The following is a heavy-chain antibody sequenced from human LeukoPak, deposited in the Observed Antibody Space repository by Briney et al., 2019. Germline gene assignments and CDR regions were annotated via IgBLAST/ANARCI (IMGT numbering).Heavy chain of an antibody. V-gene: IGHV3-30-3*01. Sequence: PGGSLRLSCAASGFTFSSYAMHWVRQAPGKGLEWVAVISYDGSNKYYADSVKGRFTISRDNPKNTLYLQMNSLRAEDTAVYYCATYPEGNWGPDYWGQGTLVTVSS. J-gene: IGHJ4*02. CDR1: GFTFSSYA. CDR2: ISYDGSNK. CDR3: ATYPEGNWGPDY. D-gene: IGHD7-27*01.